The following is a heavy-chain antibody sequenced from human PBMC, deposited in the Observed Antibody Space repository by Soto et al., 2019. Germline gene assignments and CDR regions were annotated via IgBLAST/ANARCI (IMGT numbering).Heavy chain of an antibody. V-gene: IGHV4-59*12. D-gene: IGHD3-10*01. Sequence: SETLSLTCTVSGGSISSYYWSWIRQPPGKGLEWIGYIYYSGSTYYNPSLKSRVTISVDTSKNQFSLKLSSVTAADTAVYYCARDRGGYPGPFDYWGQGTLVTVSS. J-gene: IGHJ4*02. CDR2: IYYSGST. CDR1: GGSISSYY. CDR3: ARDRGGYPGPFDY.